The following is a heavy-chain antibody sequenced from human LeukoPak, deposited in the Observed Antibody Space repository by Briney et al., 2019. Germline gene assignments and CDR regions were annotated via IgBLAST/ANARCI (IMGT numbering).Heavy chain of an antibody. CDR3: AKRVFGSSFDP. CDR1: GFTFSNCA. D-gene: IGHD3-16*01. CDR2: ISGSGGST. Sequence: GGSLRLSCAASGFTFSNCAMSWVRQAPGKGLEWVSAISGSGGSTYCADSVKGRFTISRDNSKNTLYLQMHSLRAEDTAVYYCAKRVFGSSFDPWGQGTLVTVSS. J-gene: IGHJ5*02. V-gene: IGHV3-23*01.